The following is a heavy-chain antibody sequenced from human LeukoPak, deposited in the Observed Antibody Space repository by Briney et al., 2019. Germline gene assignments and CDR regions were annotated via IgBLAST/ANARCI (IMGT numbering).Heavy chain of an antibody. CDR3: ARGYDSSGYYFPFDY. D-gene: IGHD3-22*01. Sequence: SVTVSCTASGYTFTSYYMHWVRQAPGQGLEWMGGIIPIFGTANYAQKFQGRVTITADESTSTAYMELSSLRSEDTAVYYCARGYDSSGYYFPFDYWGQGTLVTVSS. CDR2: IIPIFGTA. J-gene: IGHJ4*02. CDR1: GYTFTSYY. V-gene: IGHV1-69*13.